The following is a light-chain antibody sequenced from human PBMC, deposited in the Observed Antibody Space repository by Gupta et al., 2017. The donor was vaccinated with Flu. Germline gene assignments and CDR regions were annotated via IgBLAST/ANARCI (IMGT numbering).Light chain of an antibody. CDR1: SSHIGFNY. CDR3: SAWDASMSTWV. J-gene: IGLJ3*02. CDR2: RNN. V-gene: IGLV1-47*01. Sequence: QSVLTQPPSASGTPGQRVTISCSGGSSHIGFNYVYWYQQLPGAAPKLLIYRNNKRRSGVPARFSGSKSGTSTSLAISGLRSEEEADYYCSAWDASMSTWVFGGGTKVTVL.